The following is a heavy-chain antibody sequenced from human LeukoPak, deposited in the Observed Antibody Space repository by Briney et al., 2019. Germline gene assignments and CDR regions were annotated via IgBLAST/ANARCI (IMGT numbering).Heavy chain of an antibody. D-gene: IGHD3-10*01. CDR1: GGSFSGYY. V-gene: IGHV4-4*08. CDR2: IYTSGST. CDR3: ARGSGGSVVTYDLFEY. J-gene: IGHJ4*02. Sequence: PSETLSLTCAVSGGSFSGYYWSWIRQPPGKGLEWIGRIYTSGSTNYNPSLKSRVTISVDTSKNQFSLKLSSVTAADTAVYYCARGSGGSVVTYDLFEYWGQGTLVTVSS.